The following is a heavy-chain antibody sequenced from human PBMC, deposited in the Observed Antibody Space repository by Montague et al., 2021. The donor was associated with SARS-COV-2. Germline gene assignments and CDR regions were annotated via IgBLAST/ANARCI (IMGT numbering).Heavy chain of an antibody. J-gene: IGHJ3*02. CDR3: AREIMTADAFDI. CDR2: FYSVGST. V-gene: IGHV4-59*02. Sequence: SETLSLTCTVSGASVSSSDWGWIRQSPGKGLEWIGYFYSVGSTDYNPSLKSRVTISRDTSKNQFSLKVRSVTAADTAIYYCAREIMTADAFDIWGQGTMVTVSS. D-gene: IGHD5-18*01. CDR1: GASVSSSD.